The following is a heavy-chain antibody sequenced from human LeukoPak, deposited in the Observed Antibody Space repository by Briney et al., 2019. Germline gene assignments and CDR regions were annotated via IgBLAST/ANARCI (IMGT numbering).Heavy chain of an antibody. V-gene: IGHV3-30-3*01. CDR1: GFSFGNHA. CDR2: ISYDGGNK. Sequence: PGGSLRLSCAASGFSFGNHAIHWLRQAPGNGLEWVAVISYDGGNKIYADSVRGRFTISRDNSKNMLYLQMNTLRDDDTAVYYCARDYDFLLTPAANYGLDVWGQGTTVTVSS. J-gene: IGHJ6*02. D-gene: IGHD3-3*01. CDR3: ARDYDFLLTPAANYGLDV.